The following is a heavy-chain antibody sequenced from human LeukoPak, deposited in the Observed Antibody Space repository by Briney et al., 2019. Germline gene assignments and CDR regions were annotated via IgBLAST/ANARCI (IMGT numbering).Heavy chain of an antibody. CDR2: IRSNAYGGTT. J-gene: IGHJ6*02. Sequence: GGSLRLSCAASGFTFSSYWMSWVRQAPGKGLEWVGFIRSNAYGGTTEYAASVKGRFTISRDDSKSIAYLQMNSLKTEDTAVYYCTRDHDYYGSGSYLNFLYYYYYYGMDVWGQGTTVTVSS. CDR1: GFTFSSYW. CDR3: TRDHDYYGSGSYLNFLYYYYYYGMDV. D-gene: IGHD3-10*01. V-gene: IGHV3-49*04.